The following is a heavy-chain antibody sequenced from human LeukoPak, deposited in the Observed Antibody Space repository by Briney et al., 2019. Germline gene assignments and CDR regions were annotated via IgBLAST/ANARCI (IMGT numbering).Heavy chain of an antibody. D-gene: IGHD5-24*01. CDR1: GFTFTSYS. CDR3: ARDSEGDGYNFDT. J-gene: IGHJ5*02. CDR2: ISSASGTI. V-gene: IGHV3-48*04. Sequence: GGSLRLSCAASGFTFTSYSMNWVRQAPGKGLEWVSYISSASGTIYYADSVKGRFTISRDNAQNSLYLQMNSLRADDTAVYYCARDSEGDGYNFDTWGRGTLVTVSS.